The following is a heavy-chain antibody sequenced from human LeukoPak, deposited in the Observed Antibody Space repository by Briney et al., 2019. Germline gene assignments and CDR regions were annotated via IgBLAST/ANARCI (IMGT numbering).Heavy chain of an antibody. Sequence: SGPTLVNPTQTLTLTCTFSGFSFTTSGMAVGWIRQPPGKALEWLSLIYWDDDKRYSPSLKTRLTIAKDTSKNQVVLTMTNMDPVDTATYFCAHRQGGSYYRGFDYRGQGTLVTVSS. V-gene: IGHV2-5*02. D-gene: IGHD3-10*01. CDR1: GFSFTTSGMA. J-gene: IGHJ4*02. CDR3: AHRQGGSYYRGFDY. CDR2: IYWDDDK.